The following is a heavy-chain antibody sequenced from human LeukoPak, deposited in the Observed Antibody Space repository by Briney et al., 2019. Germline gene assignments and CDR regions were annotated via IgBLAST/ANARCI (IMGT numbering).Heavy chain of an antibody. J-gene: IGHJ4*02. CDR2: ISGSGVST. CDR3: AKDATVTTHLLAG. Sequence: GGSLRLSCAASGFTFSSYAMSWVRQAPGKGLEWISGISGSGVSTYYADSVKGRFTISRDNSKNTLYLQMNSLRAEDTAVYYCAKDATVTTHLLAGWDQGTVVTVSS. D-gene: IGHD4-17*01. V-gene: IGHV3-23*01. CDR1: GFTFSSYA.